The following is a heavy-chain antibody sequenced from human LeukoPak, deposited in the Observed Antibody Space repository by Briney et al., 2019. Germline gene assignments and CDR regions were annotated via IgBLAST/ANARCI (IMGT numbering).Heavy chain of an antibody. D-gene: IGHD3-10*01. CDR3: ARGFKMVRGVILDY. Sequence: ASVKVSCKASGYTFSDYYMHWVRQAPGQGLEWMGWMNPNSGNTGYAQKFQGRVTMTRNTSISTAYMELSSLRSEDTAVYYCARGFKMVRGVILDYWGQGTLVTVSS. CDR2: MNPNSGNT. J-gene: IGHJ4*02. V-gene: IGHV1-8*02. CDR1: GYTFSDYY.